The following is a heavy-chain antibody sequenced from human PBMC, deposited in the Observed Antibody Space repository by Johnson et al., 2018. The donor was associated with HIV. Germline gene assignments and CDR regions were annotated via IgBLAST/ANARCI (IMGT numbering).Heavy chain of an antibody. CDR2: ISSSGNTI. CDR3: ASPPDGLDI. Sequence: DVQVVESGGGVARPGGSLRLSCAASGFTFDDYGMNWVRQAPGKGLEWVSYISSSGNTIYYADSVKGRITVSRDNAKNSLYLQMNSLRAEDTAVYYCASPPDGLDIWGQGTMVTVSS. CDR1: GFTFDDYG. J-gene: IGHJ3*02. V-gene: IGHV3-48*04.